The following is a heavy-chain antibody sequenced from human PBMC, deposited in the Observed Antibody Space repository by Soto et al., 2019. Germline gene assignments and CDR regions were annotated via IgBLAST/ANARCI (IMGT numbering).Heavy chain of an antibody. CDR2: ITGSTGTT. J-gene: IGHJ6*03. Sequence: EVQVLESGGGSVQPGGSLRLSCAASGFTFSNFAMSWVRHAPGKGLEWVSEITGSTGTTYYADSVRGRFIISRDNPQNTLHLQMNSLRPEDTAVYYCAKDTSSSPYYMDVWGKGTTVTVSS. V-gene: IGHV3-23*01. CDR1: GFTFSNFA. D-gene: IGHD2-2*01. CDR3: AKDTSSSPYYMDV.